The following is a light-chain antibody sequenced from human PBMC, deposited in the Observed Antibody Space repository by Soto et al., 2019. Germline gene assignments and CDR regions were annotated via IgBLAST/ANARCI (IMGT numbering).Light chain of an antibody. Sequence: QSALTHPASVSASPGQSIAISCTGTSSDIGGYNYVSWYQQHPGKAPKLMIYEVSNRPSGVSNRFSGSKSGDTASLTISGLQPEDEADYYCTSYTSSSTLVFGTGTKLTVL. CDR2: EVS. CDR1: SSDIGGYNY. CDR3: TSYTSSSTLV. V-gene: IGLV2-14*01. J-gene: IGLJ1*01.